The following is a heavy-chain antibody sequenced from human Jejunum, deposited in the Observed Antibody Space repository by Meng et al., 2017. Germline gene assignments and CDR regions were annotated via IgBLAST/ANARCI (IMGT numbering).Heavy chain of an antibody. J-gene: IGHJ3*02. D-gene: IGHD7-27*01. CDR3: AKDEANWLAFDI. CDR1: GFTFDDYA. CDR2: ISWNRGSI. Sequence: SLKISCAASGFTFDDYAMHWVQQAPGKGLEWVSGISWNRGSIAYADSVKGRFTISRDNAKNSLYLQMNSLRAEDTALYYCAKDEANWLAFDIWGQGTMVTVSS. V-gene: IGHV3-9*01.